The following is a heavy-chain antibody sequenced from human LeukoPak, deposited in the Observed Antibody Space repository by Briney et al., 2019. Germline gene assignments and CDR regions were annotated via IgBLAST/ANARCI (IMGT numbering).Heavy chain of an antibody. J-gene: IGHJ4*02. CDR2: IYHSGST. CDR1: GYSISSGYY. V-gene: IGHV4-38-2*02. D-gene: IGHD2-15*01. CDR3: ARECSGDSCYSGNY. Sequence: SETLSLTCTVSGYSISSGYYWGWIQQPPGKGLEWIGSIYHSGSTYYNPSLKSRVTISVDTSKNQFSLKLSSVTAADTAVYYCARECSGDSCYSGNYWGQGTLVTVSS.